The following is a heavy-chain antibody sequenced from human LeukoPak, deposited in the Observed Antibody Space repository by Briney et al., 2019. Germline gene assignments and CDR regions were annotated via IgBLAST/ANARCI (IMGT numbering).Heavy chain of an antibody. D-gene: IGHD3-22*01. J-gene: IGHJ3*02. CDR1: GYTFTSYG. Sequence: GASVKVSCKASGYTFTSYGISWVRQAPGQGLEWMGGIIPIFGTANYAQKFQGRVTITADKSTSTAYMELSSLRSEDTAVYYCARAIDSYLDAFDIWGQGTMVTVSS. V-gene: IGHV1-69*06. CDR3: ARAIDSYLDAFDI. CDR2: IIPIFGTA.